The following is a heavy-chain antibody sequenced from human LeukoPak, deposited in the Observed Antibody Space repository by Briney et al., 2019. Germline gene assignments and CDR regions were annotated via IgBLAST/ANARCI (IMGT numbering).Heavy chain of an antibody. Sequence: SETLSLTCTVAGGFISSDVHYWDWIRQAPGKGLEWIGSLLYNGNTWYNPSLESRVTISVDTSENQFSLRLTSVNAAGTALYFCTRRGSGNGGTYAGMDVWGPGTSVTVSS. CDR2: LLYNGNT. J-gene: IGHJ6*02. CDR1: GGFISSDVHY. D-gene: IGHD1-26*01. CDR3: TRRGSGNGGTYAGMDV. V-gene: IGHV4-39*01.